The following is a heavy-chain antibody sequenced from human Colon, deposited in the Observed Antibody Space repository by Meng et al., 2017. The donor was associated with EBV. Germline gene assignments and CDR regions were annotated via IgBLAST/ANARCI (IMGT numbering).Heavy chain of an antibody. CDR3: ARHVYGDSYGF. D-gene: IGHD4-17*01. CDR2: VRYSGTA. J-gene: IGHJ4*02. Sequence: LPRHGSGPWPGTPSEPLPLTCTVSCGSLDNSDYFWRWIRQPPGKGLEWIGSVRYSGTAYYNPSLTSRVTISVDTSKNQFSLNLSSLTAADTAVYYCARHVYGDSYGFWGQGTLVTVSS. CDR1: CGSLDNSDYF. V-gene: IGHV4-39*01.